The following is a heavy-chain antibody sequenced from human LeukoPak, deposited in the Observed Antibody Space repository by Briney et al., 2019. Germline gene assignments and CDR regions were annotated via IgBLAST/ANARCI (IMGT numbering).Heavy chain of an antibody. D-gene: IGHD1-26*01. J-gene: IGHJ4*02. CDR2: LNYNGGGT. CDR1: GFTFDDYG. Sequence: GGSLRLSCAAPGFTFDDYGFSWVRQAPGKGLEWVCDLNYNGGGTGYADSVKGRFTVSRDNAKNTLYLQMNSLTADDTALYYCARERIGGSLDYWGQGTLVTVSS. V-gene: IGHV3-20*04. CDR3: ARERIGGSLDY.